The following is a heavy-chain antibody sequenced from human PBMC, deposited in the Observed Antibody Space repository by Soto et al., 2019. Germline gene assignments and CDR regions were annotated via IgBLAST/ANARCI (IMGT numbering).Heavy chain of an antibody. J-gene: IGHJ4*02. CDR2: ISGSGGST. CDR3: SKAHSSGYYYGFDY. CDR1: GFTFSSYA. Sequence: GGSLRLSCAASGFTFSSYAMSWVRQAPGKGLEWVSAISGSGGSTYYADSVKGRFTISRDNSKNTLYLQMNSLRAEDTAVYYCSKAHSSGYYYGFDYWGQGTLVTVSS. V-gene: IGHV3-23*01. D-gene: IGHD3-22*01.